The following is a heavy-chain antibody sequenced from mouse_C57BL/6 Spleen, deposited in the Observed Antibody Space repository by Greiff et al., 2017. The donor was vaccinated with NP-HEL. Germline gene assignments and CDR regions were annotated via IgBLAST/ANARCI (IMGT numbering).Heavy chain of an antibody. D-gene: IGHD2-1*01. Sequence: VQLQQPGAELVRPGSSVKLSCKASGYTFTSYWMDWVKQRPGQGLEWIGNIYPSDSETNYNQKFKDKATLTVDKSSNTEYMQLSSLTSEDTAVYYCARSGYGNHPGFEYWGKGTLVTVSA. V-gene: IGHV1-61*01. CDR2: IYPSDSET. CDR3: ARSGYGNHPGFEY. J-gene: IGHJ3*01. CDR1: GYTFTSYW.